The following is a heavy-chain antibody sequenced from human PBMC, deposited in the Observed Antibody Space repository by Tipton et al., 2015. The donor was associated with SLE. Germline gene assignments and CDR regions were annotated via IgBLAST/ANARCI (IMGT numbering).Heavy chain of an antibody. Sequence: QLVQSGAEVKKPGESLKISCEGSGYRFNSYWIGWVRQGPGRGLEWMGIIYPGDSDTRYSPSVQGHVTISADKSINTAYLQWNSLETSDTAMYYCARQEHQLGFDSWGQGTLVTVSS. CDR3: ARQEHQLGFDS. V-gene: IGHV5-51*01. CDR1: GYRFNSYW. D-gene: IGHD2-2*01. J-gene: IGHJ4*02. CDR2: IYPGDSDT.